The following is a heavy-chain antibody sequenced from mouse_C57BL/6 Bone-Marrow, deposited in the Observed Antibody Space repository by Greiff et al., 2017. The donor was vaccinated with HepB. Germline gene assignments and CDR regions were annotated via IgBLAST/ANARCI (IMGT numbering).Heavy chain of an antibody. Sequence: EVQLVESGGDLVKPGGSLKLSCAASGFTFSSYGMSWVRQTPDKRLEWVATISSGGSYTYYPDSVKGRVTISRDNAKNTLYLQMSSLKSEDPAMYYCARPGDYDLYFDYWGQGTTLTVSS. V-gene: IGHV5-6*01. CDR3: ARPGDYDLYFDY. J-gene: IGHJ2*01. CDR1: GFTFSSYG. D-gene: IGHD2-4*01. CDR2: ISSGGSYT.